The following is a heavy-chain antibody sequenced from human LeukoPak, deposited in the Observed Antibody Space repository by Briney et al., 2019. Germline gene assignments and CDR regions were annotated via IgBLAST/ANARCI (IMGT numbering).Heavy chain of an antibody. Sequence: PSETLSLTCTVSVGSISSYYWSWIRQPPGKGLEWIGYIYYSGSTNYNPSLKSRVTISVDTSKNQFSLKLSSVTAADTAVYYCASLYCSSISCYADYWGQGTLVTVSS. D-gene: IGHD2-2*01. CDR2: IYYSGST. V-gene: IGHV4-59*01. CDR1: VGSISSYY. J-gene: IGHJ4*02. CDR3: ASLYCSSISCYADY.